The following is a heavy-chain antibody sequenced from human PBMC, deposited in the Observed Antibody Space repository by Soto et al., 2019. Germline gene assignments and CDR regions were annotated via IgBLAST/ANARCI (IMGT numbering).Heavy chain of an antibody. D-gene: IGHD5-18*01. CDR3: ARDDVDTAKPYGMDV. V-gene: IGHV1-69*13. CDR2: IIPIFGTA. CDR1: GGTFSSYA. Sequence: GASVKVSCKASGGTFSSYAISWVRQAPGQGLEWMGGIIPIFGTANYAQKYKGRVTITADESTSTAYMELSSLRSEDTAVYYCARDDVDTAKPYGMDVWGQGTTVTVSS. J-gene: IGHJ6*02.